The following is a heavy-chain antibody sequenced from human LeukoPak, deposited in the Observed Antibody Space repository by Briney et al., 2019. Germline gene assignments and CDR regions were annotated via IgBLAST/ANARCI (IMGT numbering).Heavy chain of an antibody. J-gene: IGHJ4*02. D-gene: IGHD5-24*01. V-gene: IGHV3-7*01. CDR1: GFTFSSYW. CDR3: VSGDGWLYTY. CDR2: IKQDGSEK. Sequence: HPGGSLRLSCAASGFTFSSYWMSWVRQAPGKGLEWVANIKQDGSEKYYVDSVKGRFSISRDSAKNSVYLQMNSLRVEDTAVYYCVSGDGWLYTYWGQGTLVTVSS.